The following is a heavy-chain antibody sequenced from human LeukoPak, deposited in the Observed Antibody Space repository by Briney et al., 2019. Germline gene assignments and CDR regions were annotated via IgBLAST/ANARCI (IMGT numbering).Heavy chain of an antibody. Sequence: PGGSLRLSCAASGFTFSSYGMHWVRQAPGKGLEWVAVISYDGSNKYYADSVKGRFTISRDNSKNTLCLQMNSLRAEDTAVYYCAKVGYAVTKTDWYFDLWGRGTLVTVSS. CDR2: ISYDGSNK. J-gene: IGHJ2*01. CDR3: AKVGYAVTKTDWYFDL. V-gene: IGHV3-30*18. CDR1: GFTFSSYG. D-gene: IGHD4-17*01.